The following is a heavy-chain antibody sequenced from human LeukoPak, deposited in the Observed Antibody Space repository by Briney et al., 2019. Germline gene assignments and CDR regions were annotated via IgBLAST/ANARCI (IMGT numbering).Heavy chain of an antibody. CDR2: IYHSGST. D-gene: IGHD3-10*01. CDR3: ARGYYGSGSLWGMDV. J-gene: IGHJ6*04. CDR1: GGSISSSNW. Sequence: PSGTLSLTCAVSGGSISSSNWWSWVRPPPGKGLGWIGEIYHSGSTNYNPSLKSRVTISVDKSKNQFSLKLSSVTAADTAVYYCARGYYGSGSLWGMDVWGKGTTVTVSS. V-gene: IGHV4-4*02.